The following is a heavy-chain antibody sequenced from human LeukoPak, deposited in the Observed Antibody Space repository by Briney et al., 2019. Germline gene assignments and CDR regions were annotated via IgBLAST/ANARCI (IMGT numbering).Heavy chain of an antibody. J-gene: IGHJ5*02. Sequence: SETLSLTCTVSGGSISSYYWSWIRQPAGKGLEWIGRIHTSGSTNYNPSLKSRVTMSVDTSKNQFSLKLSSVTAADTAVYYCARDLYNWNSNWFDPWGQGTLVTVSS. D-gene: IGHD1-7*01. V-gene: IGHV4-4*07. CDR3: ARDLYNWNSNWFDP. CDR2: IHTSGST. CDR1: GGSISSYY.